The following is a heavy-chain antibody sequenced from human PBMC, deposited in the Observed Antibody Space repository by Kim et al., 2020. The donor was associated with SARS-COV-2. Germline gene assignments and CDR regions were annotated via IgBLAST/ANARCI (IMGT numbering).Heavy chain of an antibody. CDR3: ARLHIAVANIWFDP. CDR1: NDSMNAFY. D-gene: IGHD6-19*01. V-gene: IGHV4-59*08. Sequence: SETLSLTCTVSNDSMNAFYLSWIRQPPGKGLEWIGYVHYGGSTNYNPYLASRVTISVDTSSNQFSLKLTSGTGADSAVYYCARLHIAVANIWFDPWGQGTRVTVS. CDR2: VHYGGST. J-gene: IGHJ5*02.